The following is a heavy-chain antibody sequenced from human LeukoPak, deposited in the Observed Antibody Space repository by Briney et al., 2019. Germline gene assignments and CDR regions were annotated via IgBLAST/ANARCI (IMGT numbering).Heavy chain of an antibody. V-gene: IGHV1-69*01. D-gene: IGHD2-2*01. Sequence: SVKVSCKASGGTFSSYAISWVRQAPGQGLEWMGGIIPIFGTANYAQKFQGRVTITADESTSTAYMELSSLRSEDTAVYYCARDIHPIWGEVVPAAVGGYWGQGTLVTVSS. CDR3: ARDIHPIWGEVVPAAVGGY. J-gene: IGHJ4*02. CDR1: GGTFSSYA. CDR2: IIPIFGTA.